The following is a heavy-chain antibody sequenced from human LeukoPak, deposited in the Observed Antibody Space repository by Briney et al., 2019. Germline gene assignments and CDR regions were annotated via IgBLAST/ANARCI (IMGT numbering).Heavy chain of an antibody. J-gene: IGHJ4*02. D-gene: IGHD6-19*01. Sequence: GGSLRLSCGASGFSFSTSWMSWVRQAPGKGLQWVANIKRDGSETYYVDSVKGRFTISRENTKNLLFLQMDSLRAEDTAVYFCVRISTSVAGADYWGQGTLVTVSS. CDR3: VRISTSVAGADY. CDR2: IKRDGSET. V-gene: IGHV3-7*01. CDR1: GFSFSTSW.